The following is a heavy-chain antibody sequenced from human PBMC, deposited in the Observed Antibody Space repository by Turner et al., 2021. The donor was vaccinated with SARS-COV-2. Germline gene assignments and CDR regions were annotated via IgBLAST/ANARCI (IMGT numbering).Heavy chain of an antibody. J-gene: IGHJ6*02. CDR2: FYRIGSI. D-gene: IGHD1-26*01. CDR1: GGSISSKS. CDR3: ARHQGSASGYDHGMNV. Sequence: QVQLQESGPGLVRPSETLSLTFTVSGGSISSKSWSWIRQSPGRGLEWIGYFYRIGSIDYNPTLRSRFTISVDTSKNQLSRNLFSVTAADTAVYYCARHQGSASGYDHGMNVWGQGTAVIVSS. V-gene: IGHV4-59*08.